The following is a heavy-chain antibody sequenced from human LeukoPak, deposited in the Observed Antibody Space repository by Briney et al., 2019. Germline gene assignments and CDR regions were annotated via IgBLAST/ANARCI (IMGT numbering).Heavy chain of an antibody. J-gene: IGHJ6*04. CDR1: GYSISSGYY. CDR2: VYHSGDI. CDR3: ASKSEAMARSAYGMDV. D-gene: IGHD3-10*01. Sequence: SETLSLTCVVSGYSISSGYYWGWIRQPPGKGLEWIGSVYHSGDIYYNPSLKSRVSISVDTFKKQFSLKLSSVTAADTAVYYCASKSEAMARSAYGMDVWGKGTTVTVSS. V-gene: IGHV4-38-2*01.